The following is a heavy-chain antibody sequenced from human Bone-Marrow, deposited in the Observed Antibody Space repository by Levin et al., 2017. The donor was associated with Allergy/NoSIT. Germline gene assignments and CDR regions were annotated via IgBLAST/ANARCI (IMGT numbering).Heavy chain of an antibody. V-gene: IGHV1-24*01. J-gene: IGHJ5*01. D-gene: IGHD2-21*01. Sequence: ESLKISCKVSGYTLAEFSTHWVRQGPGKGLEWMGGFDPADGETVYTQKFQGRLTMTEDTSTDTAYMELSSLTSEDTAVYYCAKGSISGHWFDSWGQGTRVTVSS. CDR3: AKGSISGHWFDS. CDR1: GYTLAEFS. CDR2: FDPADGET.